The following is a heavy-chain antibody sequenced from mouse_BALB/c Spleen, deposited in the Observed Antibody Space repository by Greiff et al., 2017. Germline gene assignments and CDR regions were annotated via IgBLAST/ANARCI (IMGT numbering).Heavy chain of an antibody. V-gene: IGHV1-15*01. CDR2: IDPETGGT. D-gene: IGHD2-4*01. J-gene: IGHJ4*01. Sequence: VQLQQSGAELVRPGASVTLSCKASGYTFTDYEMHWVKQTPVHGLEWIGAIDPETGGTAYNQKFKGKATLTADKSSSTAYMELRSLTSEDSAVYYCTRRRGLRRYYAMDDWGQGTSVTVSS. CDR3: TRRRGLRRYYAMDD. CDR1: GYTFTDYE.